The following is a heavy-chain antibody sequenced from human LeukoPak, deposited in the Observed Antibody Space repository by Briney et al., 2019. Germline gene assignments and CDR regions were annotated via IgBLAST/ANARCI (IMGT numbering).Heavy chain of an antibody. D-gene: IGHD2-2*03. CDR1: GFTFSSYA. CDR2: ISGSGGST. CDR3: AKMDIVVVPATPL. J-gene: IGHJ4*02. Sequence: GRSLRLSCAASGFTFSSYAMSWVRQAPGKLLERVSAISGSGGSTYYADSVKGLFTISRDNSKNTLYLQMNSLRAEDTAVYYCAKMDIVVVPATPLWGQGTLVTVS. V-gene: IGHV3-23*01.